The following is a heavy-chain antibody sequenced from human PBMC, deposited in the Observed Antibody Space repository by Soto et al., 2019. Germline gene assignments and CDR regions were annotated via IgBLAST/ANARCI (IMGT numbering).Heavy chain of an antibody. Sequence: QVQLKQSGPEVRKPGASVRVSCKASGYIFTNFGISWVRQAPGQGLEWMGWISGYNDNTHYAQKLQGRVSMTTDTSTGTAYMDLRSLRSDDTAIYYCVRDSSSWFYYYYGMDVWDQGTTVTVSS. CDR1: GYIFTNFG. J-gene: IGHJ6*02. CDR2: ISGYNDNT. D-gene: IGHD6-13*01. V-gene: IGHV1-18*01. CDR3: VRDSSSWFYYYYGMDV.